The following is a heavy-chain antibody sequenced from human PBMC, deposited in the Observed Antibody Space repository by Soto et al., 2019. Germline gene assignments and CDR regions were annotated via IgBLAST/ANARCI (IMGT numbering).Heavy chain of an antibody. Sequence: EVQLVQSGAEVKKPGESLTISCKGSGYRFTTYWINWVRQMPGKGLEWMGRVDPSKSSTKYSPSFQGHVTISTDKSISTAYLQWSSLEASDTTMYFCARGSFTSGWDLWGQGTLVTVSS. CDR2: VDPSKSST. CDR3: ARGSFTSGWDL. D-gene: IGHD6-19*01. V-gene: IGHV5-10-1*03. J-gene: IGHJ5*02. CDR1: GYRFTTYW.